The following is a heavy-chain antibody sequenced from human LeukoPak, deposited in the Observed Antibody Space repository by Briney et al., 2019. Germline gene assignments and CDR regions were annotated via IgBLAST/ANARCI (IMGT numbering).Heavy chain of an antibody. D-gene: IGHD3-9*01. Sequence: PSETLSLTCTVSGGSISSSSYYWGWIRQPPGKGLEWIGTIYYSGSTYYNPSLWSRITISVDTSKNQFSLRLSSVTAADTAVYYCARHRYRGGGNYDIFDYWGQGTLVTVSS. CDR1: GGSISSSSYY. V-gene: IGHV4-39*01. J-gene: IGHJ4*02. CDR3: ARHRYRGGGNYDIFDY. CDR2: IYYSGST.